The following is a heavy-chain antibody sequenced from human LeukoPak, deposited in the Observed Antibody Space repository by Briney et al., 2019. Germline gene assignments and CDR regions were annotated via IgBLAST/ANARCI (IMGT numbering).Heavy chain of an antibody. Sequence: NPSETLSLTCTVPGGSISDYYWNWIRQPAGKGLEWIGRIYASGSTNYNPSLRSRVTISVDKSKNQFSLKLTSATAADTAGYYCARSYLGGTYYDWFDPWGQGTLVTVSS. CDR2: IYASGST. CDR3: ARSYLGGTYYDWFDP. D-gene: IGHD1-26*01. CDR1: GGSISDYY. V-gene: IGHV4-4*07. J-gene: IGHJ5*02.